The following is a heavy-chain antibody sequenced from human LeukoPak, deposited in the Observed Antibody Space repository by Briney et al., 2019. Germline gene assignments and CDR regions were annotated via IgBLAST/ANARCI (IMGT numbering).Heavy chain of an antibody. CDR1: GFTFRSYW. J-gene: IGHJ3*02. V-gene: IGHV3-7*01. CDR3: ARNVDAFDM. CDR2: TNQHGSEK. Sequence: GGSLRLSCTASGFTFRSYWMSWVRQAPGKGLEWVANTNQHGSEKYYVDSVKGRLTISRDNAKNSLFLQLNSLRAEDTAVYYCARNVDAFDMWGQGTMVTVSS.